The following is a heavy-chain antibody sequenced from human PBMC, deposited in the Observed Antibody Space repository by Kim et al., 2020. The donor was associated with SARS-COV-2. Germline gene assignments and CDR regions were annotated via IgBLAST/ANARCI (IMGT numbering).Heavy chain of an antibody. CDR2: ISGSIDYT. D-gene: IGHD1-26*01. J-gene: IGHJ4*01. V-gene: IGHV3-11*05. CDR3: ARVAVGASSVYYFDY. CDR1: GFTFSDYY. Sequence: GGSLRLSCGASGFTFSDYYMAWIRQAPGKGPEWLSYISGSIDYTNHADSVKGRFTISRDNAKDSLFLQMNSLRAEDTAVYYWARVAVGASSVYYFDYWG.